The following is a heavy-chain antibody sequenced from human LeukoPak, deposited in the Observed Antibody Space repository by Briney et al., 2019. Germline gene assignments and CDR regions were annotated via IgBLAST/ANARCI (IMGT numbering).Heavy chain of an antibody. CDR3: AKFYDILTGYIDY. J-gene: IGHJ4*02. CDR1: GFTFSSYW. D-gene: IGHD3-9*01. Sequence: PGGSLRLSCAASGFTFSSYWMHWVRQAPGKGLEWVSAISGGGGTTYYAYYADSVKGRFTISRDNSKNTLYLLMNSLRAEDTAVYYCAKFYDILTGYIDYWGQGTLVTVSS. V-gene: IGHV3-23*01. CDR2: ISGGGGTTYYA.